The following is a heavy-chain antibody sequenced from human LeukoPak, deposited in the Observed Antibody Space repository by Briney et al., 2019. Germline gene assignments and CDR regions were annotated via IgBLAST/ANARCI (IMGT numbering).Heavy chain of an antibody. Sequence: ASVKVSCKASGYTFTSYDINWVRQATGQGVEGMGWMNPNSGNTGYAQKFQGRVTMTRNTSISTAYMELSSLRSEDTAVYYCARATQYYDILTGYYRQEGKVDYWGQGTLVTVSS. J-gene: IGHJ4*02. V-gene: IGHV1-8*01. CDR3: ARATQYYDILTGYYRQEGKVDY. CDR2: MNPNSGNT. CDR1: GYTFTSYD. D-gene: IGHD3-9*01.